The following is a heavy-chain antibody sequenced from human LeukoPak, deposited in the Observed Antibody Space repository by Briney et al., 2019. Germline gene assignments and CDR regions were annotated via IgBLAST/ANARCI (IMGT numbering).Heavy chain of an antibody. J-gene: IGHJ4*02. Sequence: GGSLRLSCAASGFSVSNNYMSWVRQAPGKGLEWVSLISDGGSTHYADSLKGRFTISRDKSKNTLYLQMNSLRAEDTVVYYCARDAGRSGCAHWGQGTPVTVSS. CDR1: GFSVSNNY. V-gene: IGHV3-53*01. CDR3: ARDAGRSGCAH. D-gene: IGHD3-3*01. CDR2: ISDGGST.